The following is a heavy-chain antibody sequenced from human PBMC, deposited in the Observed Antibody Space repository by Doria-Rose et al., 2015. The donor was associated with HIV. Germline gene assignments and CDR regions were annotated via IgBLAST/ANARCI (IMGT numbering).Heavy chain of an antibody. CDR3: AKDRVRVVQAATTLDF. V-gene: IGHV1-3*01. CDR1: GHTFTRYA. CDR2: INVDNGNT. Sequence: QVQLVQSGAEVKKPGASVRVSCKASGHTFTRYAMHWVRQAPGQRPEWMGWINVDNGNTEHLQKLQGRLTITRDTSASTAYMELSSLTSDDTAVYYCAKDRVRVVQAATTLDFWGQGTLVTVSS. J-gene: IGHJ4*02. D-gene: IGHD2-2*01.